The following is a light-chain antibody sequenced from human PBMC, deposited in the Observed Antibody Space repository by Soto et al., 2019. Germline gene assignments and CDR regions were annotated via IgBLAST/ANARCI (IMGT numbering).Light chain of an antibody. CDR2: GLS. CDR1: QRITT. V-gene: IGKV3-15*01. Sequence: EIVLTQSPGTLSLSPGERATLSCRASQRITTVAWYQQKPGQAPRLLIYGLSIRAPGVPARFSVSGSGTEFTLTISSLQSEDFAVYFCQQYNIWPQTFGQGTKVDIK. J-gene: IGKJ1*01. CDR3: QQYNIWPQT.